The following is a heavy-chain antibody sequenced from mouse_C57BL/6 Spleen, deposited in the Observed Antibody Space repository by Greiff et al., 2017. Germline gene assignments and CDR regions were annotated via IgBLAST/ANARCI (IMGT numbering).Heavy chain of an antibody. D-gene: IGHD2-13*01. Sequence: DVQLQESGPGLVKPSQSLSLTCSVTGYSITSGYYWNWIRQFPGNKLEWMGYISDDGSNNYNPSLKNRISITRDTSKNQYVLKLNSVTTEDTATYYCARRYDYTGDYWGQGITLTVSS. CDR3: ARRYDYTGDY. CDR2: ISDDGSN. CDR1: GYSITSGYY. J-gene: IGHJ2*01. V-gene: IGHV3-6*01.